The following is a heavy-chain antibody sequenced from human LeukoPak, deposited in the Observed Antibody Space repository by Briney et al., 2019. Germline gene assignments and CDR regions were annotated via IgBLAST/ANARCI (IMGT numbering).Heavy chain of an antibody. V-gene: IGHV1-69*05. J-gene: IGHJ6*03. D-gene: IGHD5-24*01. CDR3: ARVPTNMYYYFYMDV. CDR1: GGTFSNDG. Sequence: GASVKVSCKASGGTFSNDGISWVRQAPGQGLEWMGGIIPIFGITKYAQKFQGRVTITRDDSTSTAYMELSSLRSDDTAVYYCARVPTNMYYYFYMDVWGKGTTVTVSS. CDR2: IIPIFGIT.